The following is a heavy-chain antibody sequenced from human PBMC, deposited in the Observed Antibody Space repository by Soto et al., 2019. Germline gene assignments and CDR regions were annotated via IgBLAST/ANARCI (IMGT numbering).Heavy chain of an antibody. Sequence: QVQLVQSGTAVKKPGASVKVSCKPSGYTFITYGISWVRQAPGQGLEWMGWISAYNGNTNYAQKFQDRVTMTTDTSASTAYMELRSLRYEDTAVYYCARDLLAARPGWFDPWGQGTLVTVSS. J-gene: IGHJ5*02. V-gene: IGHV1-18*01. CDR3: ARDLLAARPGWFDP. D-gene: IGHD6-6*01. CDR1: GYTFITYG. CDR2: ISAYNGNT.